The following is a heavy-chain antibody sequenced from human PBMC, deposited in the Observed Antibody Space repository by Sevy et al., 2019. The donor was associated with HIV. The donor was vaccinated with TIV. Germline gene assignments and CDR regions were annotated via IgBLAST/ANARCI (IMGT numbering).Heavy chain of an antibody. CDR2: INPNSGGT. CDR1: GYTFTGYY. J-gene: IGHJ4*02. D-gene: IGHD2-2*01. V-gene: IGHV1-2*06. CDR3: ARDVCSSTSCSTRSFDY. Sequence: ASVKVSCKASGYTFTGYYMHLVRQAPGQGLEWMGRINPNSGGTNYAQKFQGRVTMTRDTSISTAYMELSRLRSDDTAVYYCARDVCSSTSCSTRSFDYWGQRTLVTVSS.